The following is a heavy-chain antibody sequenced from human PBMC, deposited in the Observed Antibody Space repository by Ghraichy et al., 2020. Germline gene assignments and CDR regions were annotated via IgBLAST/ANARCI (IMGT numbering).Heavy chain of an antibody. Sequence: GGSLRLSCATSGFTFTKYAMTWVRQAPGKGLEWVSSINAGDGTTYHADSVKGRFTISRDDSKNTVYLQMTSLRGEDTAVYFCAKGESTLDYWGQGTLVTVSS. CDR2: INAGDGTT. J-gene: IGHJ4*02. D-gene: IGHD2/OR15-2a*01. CDR3: AKGESTLDY. CDR1: GFTFTKYA. V-gene: IGHV3-23*01.